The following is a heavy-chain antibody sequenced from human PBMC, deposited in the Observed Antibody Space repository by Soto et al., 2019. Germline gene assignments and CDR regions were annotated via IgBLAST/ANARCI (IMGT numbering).Heavy chain of an antibody. CDR2: IIPIFGTA. V-gene: IGHV1-69*13. D-gene: IGHD6-6*01. CDR3: ARDPSSSSVSDAFDI. CDR1: GATFSSYA. Sequence: GTSVKVSCKASGATFSSYAISWVRQAPGQGLEWMGGIIPIFGTANYAQKFQGRVTITADESTSTAYMELSSLRSEDTAVYYCARDPSSSSVSDAFDIWGQGTMVTVSS. J-gene: IGHJ3*02.